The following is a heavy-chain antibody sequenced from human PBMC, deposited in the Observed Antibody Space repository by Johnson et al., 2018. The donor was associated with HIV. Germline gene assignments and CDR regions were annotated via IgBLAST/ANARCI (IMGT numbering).Heavy chain of an antibody. V-gene: IGHV3-66*01. CDR1: GLTVSGNY. Sequence: VQLVESGGGLVQPGGSLRLSCAASGLTVSGNYMTWLRQAPGGGLEWVSVLFSGGTTYYADSVNGRSTISRDNARNTLYLQMNRLRAEDTAVYHCARACRDGYTCDVYDIWGQGTMVTVSS. J-gene: IGHJ3*02. D-gene: IGHD5-24*01. CDR2: LFSGGTT. CDR3: ARACRDGYTCDVYDI.